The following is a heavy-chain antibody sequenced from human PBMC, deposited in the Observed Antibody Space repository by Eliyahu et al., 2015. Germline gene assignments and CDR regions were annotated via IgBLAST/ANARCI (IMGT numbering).Heavy chain of an antibody. J-gene: IGHJ6*02. V-gene: IGHV4-31*03. D-gene: IGHD3-3*01. Sequence: QVQLQESGPGLVKPSQTLSLTCTVPGGSISXGGYYWSWIRQHPGKGLEWIGFIYYSGSPYYNPSLKSRVTISVDTSKNQFSLKLSSVTAADTAVYYCARATLGIFGVNYYYYGMDVWGQGTTVTVSS. CDR2: IYYSGSP. CDR1: GGSISXGGYY. CDR3: ARATLGIFGVNYYYYGMDV.